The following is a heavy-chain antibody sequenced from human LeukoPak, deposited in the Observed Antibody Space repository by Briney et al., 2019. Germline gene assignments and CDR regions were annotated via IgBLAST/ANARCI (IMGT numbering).Heavy chain of an antibody. CDR2: VSGSGGRT. D-gene: IGHD5-24*01. Sequence: PGGSLRLSCAPSGLTFSSYAMSWARHAPGKGLEWVSAVSGSGGRTYYPHSVEGRFTISKDQSKKPLYLQMNSLRAEDTAVYYCAKGRDGYNRYDYWGQGTLVTVS. CDR3: AKGRDGYNRYDY. J-gene: IGHJ4*02. CDR1: GLTFSSYA. V-gene: IGHV3-23*01.